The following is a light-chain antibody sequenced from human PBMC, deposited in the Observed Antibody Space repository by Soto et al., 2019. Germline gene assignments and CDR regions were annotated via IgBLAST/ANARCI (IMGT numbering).Light chain of an antibody. Sequence: EIVMTQSPATLSLSPGERATLSCRASHSVSRTYLAWYQQKPGQAPRLLIFGASDRATGTPDRFSGSGSGTDFTLTISRLEPEDSAVYYCQQFDDSVTFGQGTRLENK. J-gene: IGKJ5*01. V-gene: IGKV3-20*01. CDR1: HSVSRTY. CDR2: GAS. CDR3: QQFDDSVT.